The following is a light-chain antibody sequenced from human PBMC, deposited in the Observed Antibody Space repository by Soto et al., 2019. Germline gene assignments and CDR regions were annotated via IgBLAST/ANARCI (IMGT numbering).Light chain of an antibody. CDR1: SSAVGGYNY. J-gene: IGLJ2*01. CDR3: SSYAGSNNPVI. CDR2: EVS. V-gene: IGLV2-8*01. Sequence: QSALTQPPSASGSPGQTVTISCTGTSSAVGGYNYVSWYQQHPGKAPKFLIFEVSRRPSGVPDRLSGSKSGNTASLTGSGLQADDEADYDCSSYAGSNNPVIFGGGTKLTVL.